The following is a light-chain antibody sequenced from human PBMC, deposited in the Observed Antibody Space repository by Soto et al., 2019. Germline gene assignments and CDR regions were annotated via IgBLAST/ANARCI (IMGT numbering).Light chain of an antibody. CDR1: SSDVENYKL. CDR3: CSSEASYV. V-gene: IGLV2-23*02. Sequence: SALNQPASVSGSPGQSVTISCTATSSDVENYKLVSWYQQHPGKAPKLIIYEVTKRPSGVSNRFSGSKSANTASLTISGLQPEDEADYYCCSSEASYVFGTGTKVTVL. J-gene: IGLJ1*01. CDR2: EVT.